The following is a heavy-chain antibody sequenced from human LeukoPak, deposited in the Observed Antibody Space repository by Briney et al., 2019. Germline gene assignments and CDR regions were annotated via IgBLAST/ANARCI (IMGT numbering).Heavy chain of an antibody. Sequence: GASVKVSCKASGYTFTNYGIGWVRQAPGQGLEWMGWISANSGTTNYAQKFQGRVTMTTDTSTSTGYMELRSLRSDDSALYYCVRDLQFLPGYWGQGTLVTVSS. D-gene: IGHD2-21*01. V-gene: IGHV1-18*01. J-gene: IGHJ4*02. CDR1: GYTFTNYG. CDR2: ISANSGTT. CDR3: VRDLQFLPGY.